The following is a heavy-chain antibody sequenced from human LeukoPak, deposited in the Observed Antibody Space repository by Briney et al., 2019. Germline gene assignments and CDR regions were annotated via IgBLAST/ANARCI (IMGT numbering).Heavy chain of an antibody. CDR2: ISGSGGST. J-gene: IGHJ4*02. Sequence: QPGGSLRLSCAASGFTFSSYAMSWVRQAPGKRLEWVSAISGSGGSTYYADSVKGRFTISRDNSKNTLYLQMNSLRAKDTAVYYCAKVQRYSSSWYLDYWGQGTLVTVSS. D-gene: IGHD6-13*01. CDR3: AKVQRYSSSWYLDY. CDR1: GFTFSSYA. V-gene: IGHV3-23*01.